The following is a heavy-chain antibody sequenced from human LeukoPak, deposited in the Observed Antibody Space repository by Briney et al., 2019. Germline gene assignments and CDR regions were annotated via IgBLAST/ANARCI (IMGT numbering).Heavy chain of an antibody. CDR1: GFTFTKYA. J-gene: IGHJ4*02. CDR2: INHSGST. Sequence: PGGSLRLSCAASGFTFTKYALNWIRQPPGKGLEWIGEINHSGSTNYNPSLKSRVTISVDTSKNQFSLKLSSVTAADTAVYYCARANIVVVVAAFDYWGQGTLVTVSS. CDR3: ARANIVVVVAAFDY. V-gene: IGHV4-34*01. D-gene: IGHD2-15*01.